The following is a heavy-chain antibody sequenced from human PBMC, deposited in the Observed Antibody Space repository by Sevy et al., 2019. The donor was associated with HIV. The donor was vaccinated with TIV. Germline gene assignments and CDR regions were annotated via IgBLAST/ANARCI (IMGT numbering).Heavy chain of an antibody. CDR2: IYSGGRK. CDR3: VREEGYGDAFDI. V-gene: IGHV3-53*01. D-gene: IGHD6-13*01. CDR1: GFNVSNNY. J-gene: IGHJ3*02. Sequence: GGSLRLSCVASGFNVSNNYMSWVRQAPGKGLEWVSVIYSGGRKHYADSVKGRFTISRDKSKNTLYLQMNSLRVEDTAVYYCVREEGYGDAFDIWGQGTLVTVSS.